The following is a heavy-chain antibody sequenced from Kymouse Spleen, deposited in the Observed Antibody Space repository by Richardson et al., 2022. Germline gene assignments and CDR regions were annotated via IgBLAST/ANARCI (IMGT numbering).Heavy chain of an antibody. CDR3: ARQTGTTPFDY. CDR2: INHSGST. J-gene: IGHJ4*02. Sequence: QVQLQQWGAGLLKPSETLSLTCAVYGGSFSGYYWSWIRQPPGKGLEWIGEINHSGSTNYNPSLKSRVTISVDTSKNQFSLKLSSVTAADTAVYYCARQTGTTPFDYWGQGTLVTVSS. V-gene: IGHV4-34*01. CDR1: GGSFSGYY. D-gene: IGHD1-7*01.